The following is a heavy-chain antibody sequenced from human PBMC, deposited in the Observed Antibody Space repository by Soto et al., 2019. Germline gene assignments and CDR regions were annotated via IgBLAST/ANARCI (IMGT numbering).Heavy chain of an antibody. J-gene: IGHJ6*02. V-gene: IGHV1-2*04. CDR2: INPNSGGT. CDR1: GYTFTGYY. Sequence: ASVKVSCKASGYTFTGYYMHWVRQAPGQGLEWMGWINPNSGGTNYAQKFQGWVTMTRDTSISTAYMELSRLRSDDTAVYYCATSMVRGVIIPEQGMDVWGQGTTVTVSS. CDR3: ATSMVRGVIIPEQGMDV. D-gene: IGHD3-10*01.